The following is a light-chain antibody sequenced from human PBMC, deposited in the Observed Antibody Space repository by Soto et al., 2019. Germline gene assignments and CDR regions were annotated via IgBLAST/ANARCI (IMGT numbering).Light chain of an antibody. CDR3: AAWDASLNGPV. V-gene: IGLV1-44*01. CDR2: TNN. J-gene: IGLJ2*01. Sequence: QSVLSQPPSASGTPGQRVIISCSGSNSNIGRNTVNWYQLLPGTAPKLLIYTNNQRPSGVPDRFSASKSGTSASLAISWLQSEDEADYYCAAWDASLNGPVFGGGTKLTVL. CDR1: NSNIGRNT.